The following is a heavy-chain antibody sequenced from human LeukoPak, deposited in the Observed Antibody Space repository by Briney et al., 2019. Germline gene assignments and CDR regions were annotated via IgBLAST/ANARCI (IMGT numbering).Heavy chain of an antibody. J-gene: IGHJ3*02. Sequence: PSETLSLTCTVSGGSISSYYWSWIRQPPGKGLEWVGYIYYSGSTNYNPSLKRGVTISVEKSKNKFSLKLSSVTAADTAVYYCARVVVRGVITPDAFDIWGQGTMVTVS. CDR3: ARVVVRGVITPDAFDI. V-gene: IGHV4-59*08. CDR2: IYYSGST. CDR1: GGSISSYY. D-gene: IGHD3-10*01.